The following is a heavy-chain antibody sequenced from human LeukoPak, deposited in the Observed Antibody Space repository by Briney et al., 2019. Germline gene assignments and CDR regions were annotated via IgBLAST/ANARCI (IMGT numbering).Heavy chain of an antibody. J-gene: IGHJ4*02. CDR2: ISSSSSYI. D-gene: IGHD3-10*01. CDR3: AREAGRVGSYFPYYFDY. V-gene: IGHV3-21*01. CDR1: GFTFSSYS. Sequence: GGSLRLSCAASGFTFSSYSMNWVRQAPGKGLEWVSSISSSSSYIYYADSVKGRFTISRDNAKNSLYLQMNSLRAEDTAVYYCAREAGRVGSYFPYYFDYWGQGTLVTVSS.